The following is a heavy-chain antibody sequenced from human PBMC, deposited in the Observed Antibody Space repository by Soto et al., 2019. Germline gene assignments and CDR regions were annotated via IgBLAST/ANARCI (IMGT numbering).Heavy chain of an antibody. CDR1: GFTFSSYA. J-gene: IGHJ4*02. Sequence: PAGSLRLSCAASGFTFSSYAMSWVRQAPGKGLEWVSIITSDGRTYYADSVKGRFTISRDNSKNTVYLQMNSLRAEDTAVYYCAKDYSTVTTDPLSVVLFDYWGQGALVTVSS. V-gene: IGHV3-23*01. D-gene: IGHD4-17*01. CDR3: AKDYSTVTTDPLSVVLFDY. CDR2: ITSDGRT.